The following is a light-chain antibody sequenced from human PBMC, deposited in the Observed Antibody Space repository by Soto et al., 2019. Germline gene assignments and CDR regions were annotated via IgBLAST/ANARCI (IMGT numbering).Light chain of an antibody. CDR1: QSVRSNF. CDR3: QQYGTSPIT. J-gene: IGKJ5*01. V-gene: IGKV3-20*01. CDR2: GAS. Sequence: EIVLTQAPGTLSLSPGERATLSCRASQSVRSNFLGWYQQHPGQAPRLLNDGASNRATGIPDRSSGSGSGTDFTLTITRLEPEDFAMYYCQQYGTSPITFGQGTRLEIK.